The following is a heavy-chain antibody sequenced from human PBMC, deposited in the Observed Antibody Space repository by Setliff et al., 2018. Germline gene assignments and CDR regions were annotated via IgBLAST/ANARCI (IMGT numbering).Heavy chain of an antibody. CDR2: IAVYTGKT. Sequence: AASVKVSCKASGGTFRTDGFSWVRQAPGQGLEWMGWIAVYTGKTYSAQKFQGRLTMTTDKSTNMAYLDLRGLRLDDTAIYFCLRLVRYCSRTACQRTSGDEVWGQGTLVTVSS. CDR1: GGTFRTDG. D-gene: IGHD2-8*01. J-gene: IGHJ4*01. CDR3: LRLVRYCSRTACQRTSGDEV. V-gene: IGHV1-18*01.